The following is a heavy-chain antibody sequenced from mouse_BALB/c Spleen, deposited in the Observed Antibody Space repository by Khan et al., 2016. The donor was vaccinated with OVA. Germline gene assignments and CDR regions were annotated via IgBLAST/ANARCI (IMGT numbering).Heavy chain of an antibody. CDR1: GYIFTSYW. V-gene: IGHV1S132*01. Sequence: QVHVKQSGAELVRPGASVKLSCKTSGYIFTSYWIHWVKQRSGQGLEWIARIYPGTDNTYYNEKLKDKATVTADKSSSTAYMQLSSLKSEDSAVYVCAREAALYYFDYWGQGTTLTVAS. D-gene: IGHD1-2*01. CDR2: IYPGTDNT. J-gene: IGHJ2*01. CDR3: AREAALYYFDY.